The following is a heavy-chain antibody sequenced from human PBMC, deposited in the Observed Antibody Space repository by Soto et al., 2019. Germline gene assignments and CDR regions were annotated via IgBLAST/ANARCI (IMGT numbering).Heavy chain of an antibody. V-gene: IGHV1-18*04. CDR1: GYTFTSYG. D-gene: IGHD6-13*01. CDR2: ISAYNGNT. CDR3: ARDFAGKSVGHYYYGMDA. Sequence: GASVKVSCKASGYTFTSYGISWVRQAPGQGLEWMGWISAYNGNTNYAQKLQGRVTMTTDTSTSTAYMELRSLRSDDTAVYYCARDFAGKSVGHYYYGMDAWGQGTTVTVSS. J-gene: IGHJ6*02.